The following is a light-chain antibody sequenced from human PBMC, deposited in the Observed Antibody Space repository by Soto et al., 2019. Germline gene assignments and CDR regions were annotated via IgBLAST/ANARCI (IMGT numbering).Light chain of an antibody. CDR1: SSNIGSNT. CDR2: SNN. CDR3: AAWDDSLNGWV. V-gene: IGLV1-44*01. J-gene: IGLJ3*02. Sequence: QSVLTQPPSASGTPGQRVTISCSGSSSNIGSNTVNWYQQLPGTAPKLLIYSNNQRPSGVPDRFSGSKSGTSASRAISGLKSEDEADYYCAAWDDSLNGWVFGGGTKLTVL.